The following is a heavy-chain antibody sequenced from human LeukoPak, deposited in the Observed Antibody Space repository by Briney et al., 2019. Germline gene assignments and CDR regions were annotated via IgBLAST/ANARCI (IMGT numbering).Heavy chain of an antibody. CDR2: IIPIFGTA. V-gene: IGHV1-69*05. CDR3: ARDLCSSTSCYNVYMDV. D-gene: IGHD2-2*02. Sequence: GSSVKVSCKASGGTFSSYAISWVRQAPGQGLEWMGGIIPIFGTANYAQKFQGRVTITTDESTRTAYMELSSLRSEDTAVYYCARDLCSSTSCYNVYMDVWGKGTTVTVSS. J-gene: IGHJ6*03. CDR1: GGTFSSYA.